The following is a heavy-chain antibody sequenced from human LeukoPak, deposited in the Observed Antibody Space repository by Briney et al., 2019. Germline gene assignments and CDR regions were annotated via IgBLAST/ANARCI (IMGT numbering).Heavy chain of an antibody. CDR2: ISAYNGNT. CDR3: ARDPFRVAVVASTDTYFDY. J-gene: IGHJ4*02. CDR1: GYTFTSSG. Sequence: ASVKVSCKASGYTFTSSGISWVRQAPGQGLEWMGWISAYNGNTNYAQKLQGRVTMTTDTSTSTAYMELRSLRSDDTAVYYCARDPFRVAVVASTDTYFDYWGQGTLVTVSS. V-gene: IGHV1-18*01. D-gene: IGHD2-15*01.